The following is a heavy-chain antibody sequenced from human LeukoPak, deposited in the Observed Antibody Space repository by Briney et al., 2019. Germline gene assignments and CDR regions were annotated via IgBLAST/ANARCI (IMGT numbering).Heavy chain of an antibody. Sequence: GGSLRLSCSVSGFTFSNYYMSWIRQAPGKGLEWVSYISPSATTVYYADSLKGRVTISRDNAKNSLYLQMNSLRAEDTAVYYCARATGPPGGGMDVWGQGTTVTVSS. CDR1: GFTFSNYY. J-gene: IGHJ6*02. D-gene: IGHD1-14*01. CDR3: ARATGPPGGGMDV. V-gene: IGHV3-11*01. CDR2: ISPSATTV.